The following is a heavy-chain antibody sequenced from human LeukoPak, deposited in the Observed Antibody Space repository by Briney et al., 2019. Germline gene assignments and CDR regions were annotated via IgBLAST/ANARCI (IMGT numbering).Heavy chain of an antibody. CDR1: GFTSSSYW. Sequence: GGSLRLSCAASGFTSSSYWMSWVRQAPGKGLEWVANIRQLGNEKYYVDSVKGRFTISRDNAKNSLYLQMNSLRAEDTAVYYCTRDYWDYGDYFSDFWGPGTQVTVSP. CDR2: IRQLGNEK. J-gene: IGHJ4*02. V-gene: IGHV3-7*01. CDR3: TRDYWDYGDYFSDF. D-gene: IGHD4-17*01.